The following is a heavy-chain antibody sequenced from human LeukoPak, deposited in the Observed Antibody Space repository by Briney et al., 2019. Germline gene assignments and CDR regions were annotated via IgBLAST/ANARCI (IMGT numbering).Heavy chain of an antibody. Sequence: GESLKISCKGSGSNFNTYWIGWVRQMPGKGLEWMGIIYPGDSDTKYSPSFQGQVTISADKSISTAYLHWSSLKASDTAMYYCARQYTTTWSRFDYWGQGTLVTASS. CDR1: GSNFNTYW. V-gene: IGHV5-51*01. CDR3: ARQYTTTWSRFDY. D-gene: IGHD2-2*01. CDR2: IYPGDSDT. J-gene: IGHJ4*02.